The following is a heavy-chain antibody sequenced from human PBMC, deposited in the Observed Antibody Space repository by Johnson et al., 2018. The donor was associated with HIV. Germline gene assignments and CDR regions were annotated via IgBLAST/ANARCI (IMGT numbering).Heavy chain of an antibody. V-gene: IGHV3-30-3*01. CDR2: ISYDGSSK. CDR1: AFTFSNYA. D-gene: IGHD6-19*01. CDR3: ATFGYTSGWIVTDDAFDV. Sequence: QVQLVESGGGVVQPGRSLRLACAASAFTFSNYAMHWVHQAPGKGLEWVAVISYDGSSKYYAESLKGRISISRDNSMNTLYLQMNSLRAEDTAVYYCATFGYTSGWIVTDDAFDVWGHGTLVTVSS. J-gene: IGHJ3*01.